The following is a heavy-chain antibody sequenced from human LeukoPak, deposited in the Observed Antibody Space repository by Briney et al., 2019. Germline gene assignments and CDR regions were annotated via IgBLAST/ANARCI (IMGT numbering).Heavy chain of an antibody. V-gene: IGHV4-59*08. D-gene: IGHD3-10*01. CDR3: ARHWSGSGDYYPFDY. CDR1: GGSISNYY. J-gene: IGHJ4*02. Sequence: TSETLSLTCTVSGGSISNYYWSWTRQPPGKGLEWMGYIYYSGSTNYNPSLGSRVTISVDTSKNQVSLKLCSVTAADTAVYYCARHWSGSGDYYPFDYWGQGTLVTVSS. CDR2: IYYSGST.